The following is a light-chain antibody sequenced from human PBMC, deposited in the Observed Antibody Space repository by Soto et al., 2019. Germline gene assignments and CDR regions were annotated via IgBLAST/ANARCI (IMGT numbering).Light chain of an antibody. Sequence: DIQMTQSPSSLSASVGDRVTITCRASQRISNFLNWYQQKPGKAPKLLIYAASSLQSGVPSRFTGSGSATDFTLTISSLRPEDFATYYCQQSYTTPWTFGQGTKVEIK. V-gene: IGKV1-39*01. CDR3: QQSYTTPWT. J-gene: IGKJ1*01. CDR1: QRISNF. CDR2: AAS.